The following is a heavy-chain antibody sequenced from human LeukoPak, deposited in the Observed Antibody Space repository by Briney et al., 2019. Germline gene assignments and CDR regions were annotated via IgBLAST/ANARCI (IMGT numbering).Heavy chain of an antibody. CDR1: GFTFSDYY. V-gene: IGHV3-53*01. Sequence: GGSLRLSCAASGFTFSDYYMSWVRQAPGKGLEWVSVIYGGGGTYYADSVKGRFTISRDNSKNTLYLQMNSLRAEDTAVYYCARGLAVAGTLFDYWGQGTLVTVSS. J-gene: IGHJ4*02. D-gene: IGHD6-19*01. CDR2: IYGGGGT. CDR3: ARGLAVAGTLFDY.